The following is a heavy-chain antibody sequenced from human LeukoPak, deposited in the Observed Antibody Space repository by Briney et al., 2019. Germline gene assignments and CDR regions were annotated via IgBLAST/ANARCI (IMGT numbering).Heavy chain of an antibody. CDR3: ARGGLGATFDY. J-gene: IGHJ4*02. CDR1: GGSLSRGSYY. V-gene: IGHV4-61*01. D-gene: IGHD1-26*01. CDR2: IYYSGST. Sequence: SETLSLTCTVSGGSLSRGSYYWRWLRQPPGRGLEWIGYIYYSGSTNYNPSLKSRVTISVDTSKNQFSLKLSSVTAADTAVYYCARGGLGATFDYWGQGTLVTVSS.